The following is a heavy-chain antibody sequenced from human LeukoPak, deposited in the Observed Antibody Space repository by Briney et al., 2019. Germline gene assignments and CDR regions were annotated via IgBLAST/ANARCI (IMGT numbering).Heavy chain of an antibody. V-gene: IGHV4-34*01. CDR2: INHSGST. CDR3: ARCKDDSSGSSDEAFDI. Sequence: SETLSLTCAVYGGSFSGYYWSWIRQPPGKGREWIGEINHSGSTNYSPSLKSRVTISVDTSKNQFSLKLSSVTAADTAVYYCARCKDDSSGSSDEAFDIWGQGTMVTVSS. CDR1: GGSFSGYY. J-gene: IGHJ3*02. D-gene: IGHD3-22*01.